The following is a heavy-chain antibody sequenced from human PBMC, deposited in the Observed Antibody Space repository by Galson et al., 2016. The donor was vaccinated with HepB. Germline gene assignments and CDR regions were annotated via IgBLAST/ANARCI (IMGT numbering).Heavy chain of an antibody. V-gene: IGHV2-5*02. D-gene: IGHD6-19*01. J-gene: IGHJ4*01. CDR3: DHSVGWTIDF. Sequence: PALVKPTQTLTLTCTFSGFSLSTSAVGVQWIRQPPGKALEWLALIYWDDDKEYSPSLRSRLTITKDTSKNQVALIMTNMDPEDTGTYYCDHSVGWTIDFWGHGTLVTVTA. CDR1: GFSLSTSAVG. CDR2: IYWDDDK.